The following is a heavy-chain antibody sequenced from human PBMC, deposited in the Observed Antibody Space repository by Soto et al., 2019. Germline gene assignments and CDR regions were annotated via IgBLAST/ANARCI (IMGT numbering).Heavy chain of an antibody. CDR3: ARDIVVPAAIDYYYYMDV. CDR1: GFTFSSYS. J-gene: IGHJ6*03. CDR2: ISSSSSYI. D-gene: IGHD2-2*01. V-gene: IGHV3-21*01. Sequence: EVQLVESGGGLVKPGGSLRLSCAASGFTFSSYSMNWVRQAPGKGLEWVSSISSSSSYIYCADSVKGRFTISRDNAKNSLYLQMNSLRAEDTAVYYCARDIVVPAAIDYYYYMDVWGKGTTVTVSS.